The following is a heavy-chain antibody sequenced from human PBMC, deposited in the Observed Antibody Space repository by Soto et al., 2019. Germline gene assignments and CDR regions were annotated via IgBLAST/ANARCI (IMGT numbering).Heavy chain of an antibody. CDR2: MYSSGGT. J-gene: IGHJ6*04. Sequence: PGGSLRLSCIASGFNVRNNYMTWVRQAPGKGLEWVSNMYSSGGTYYTDSVKGRFTISRDSSTNTLYLQMDNVRAEDTAVYYCARDPGVNWAWGKGTTVTVSS. V-gene: IGHV3-66*01. D-gene: IGHD2-8*01. CDR1: GFNVRNNY. CDR3: ARDPGVNWA.